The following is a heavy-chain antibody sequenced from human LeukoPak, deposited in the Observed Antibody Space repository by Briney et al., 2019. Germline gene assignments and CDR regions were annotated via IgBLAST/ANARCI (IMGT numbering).Heavy chain of an antibody. CDR2: INWNGGST. Sequence: QTGGSLRLSCAASGFTFSSYSMNWVRQAPGKGLEWVSGINWNGGSTGYADSVKGRFTISRDNAKNSLYLQMNSLRAEDTALYYCARDYDSLYYYYMDVWGKGTTVTVSS. CDR1: GFTFSSYS. J-gene: IGHJ6*03. D-gene: IGHD3-22*01. V-gene: IGHV3-20*04. CDR3: ARDYDSLYYYYMDV.